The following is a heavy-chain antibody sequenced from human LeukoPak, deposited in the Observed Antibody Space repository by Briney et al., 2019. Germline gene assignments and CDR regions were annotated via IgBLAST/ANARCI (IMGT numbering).Heavy chain of an antibody. CDR1: GFTFSSYE. J-gene: IGHJ4*02. CDR2: ISSSGTLI. V-gene: IGHV3-48*03. Sequence: GGSLRLSCAASGFTFSSYEMNWVRQAPGKGLEWVSYISSSGTLIYNADSVKGRFAISRDNARNSLYLQMNSLRAEDTAVYYCARKYCSSTSCLFDYWGQGTLVTVSS. D-gene: IGHD2-2*01. CDR3: ARKYCSSTSCLFDY.